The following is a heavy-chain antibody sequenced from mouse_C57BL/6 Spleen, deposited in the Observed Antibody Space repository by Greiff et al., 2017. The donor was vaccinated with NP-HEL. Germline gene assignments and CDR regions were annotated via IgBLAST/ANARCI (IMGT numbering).Heavy chain of an antibody. CDR3: ARDGGNYDCDY. D-gene: IGHD2-1*01. CDR1: GYTFTSYW. J-gene: IGHJ2*01. V-gene: IGHV1-61*01. Sequence: QVQLQQPGAELVRPGSSVKLSCKASGYTFTSYWMDWVKQRPGQGLEWIGNIYPSDSETHYNQKFKDKATLTVDKSSSTAYMQLSSLTSEDSAVYYCARDGGNYDCDYWGQGTTLTVSS. CDR2: IYPSDSET.